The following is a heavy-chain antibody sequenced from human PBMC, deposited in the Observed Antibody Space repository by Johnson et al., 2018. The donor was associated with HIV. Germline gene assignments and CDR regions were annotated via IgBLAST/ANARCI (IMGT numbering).Heavy chain of an antibody. CDR2: IYSGGST. J-gene: IGHJ3*01. V-gene: IGHV3-66*02. Sequence: VQLVESGGGVVQPGGSPRVSCAASGFTVSSNYMSWVRQAPGKGLEWASVIYSGGSTYYADSVKGRFTISRDNSKNTMYLQINSLRVEDTAVYYCTSRPFWGQGTMVTVSS. CDR3: TSRPF. CDR1: GFTVSSNY.